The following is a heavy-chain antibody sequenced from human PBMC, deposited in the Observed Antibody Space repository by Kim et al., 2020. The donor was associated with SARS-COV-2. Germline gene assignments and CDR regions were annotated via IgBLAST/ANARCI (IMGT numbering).Heavy chain of an antibody. CDR2: IYYSGST. Sequence: SETLSITCTGSGGSISSYYWSWIRQPPGKGLEWIGYIYYSGSTNYNPSLKSRVTISVDTSKNQFSLKLSSVTAADTAVCYCARHLNYDFWSGYYTGYYYYGMDVWGQGTTVTVSS. V-gene: IGHV4-59*08. D-gene: IGHD3-3*01. J-gene: IGHJ6*02. CDR1: GGSISSYY. CDR3: ARHLNYDFWSGYYTGYYYYGMDV.